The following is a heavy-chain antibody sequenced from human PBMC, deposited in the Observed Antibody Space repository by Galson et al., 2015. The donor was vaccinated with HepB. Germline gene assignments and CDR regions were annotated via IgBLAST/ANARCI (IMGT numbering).Heavy chain of an antibody. Sequence: SLRLSCAASGFTLSSYGMHWVRQAPGKGLEWVAVISYDGSNKYYADSVKGRFTISRDNSKNTLYLQMNSLRAEDTAVYYCAKGALYYDYVWGREGDYFDYWGQGTLVTVSS. CDR1: GFTLSSYG. D-gene: IGHD3-16*01. V-gene: IGHV3-30*18. CDR3: AKGALYYDYVWGREGDYFDY. CDR2: ISYDGSNK. J-gene: IGHJ4*02.